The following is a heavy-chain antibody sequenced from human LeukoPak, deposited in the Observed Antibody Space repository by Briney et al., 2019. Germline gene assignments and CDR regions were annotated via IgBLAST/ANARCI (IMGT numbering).Heavy chain of an antibody. CDR3: ARAPGLRLGELSFYFDY. CDR2: IYYSGNT. J-gene: IGHJ4*02. Sequence: PSETLSLTCTVSGGSISSYFWSWIRQPPGKGLEWIGYIYYSGNTNYNPSLESRVTISVDTSKNQFSLKLSSVTAADTAVYYCARAPGLRLGELSFYFDYWGQGTLVTVSS. CDR1: GGSISSYF. D-gene: IGHD3-16*02. V-gene: IGHV4-59*01.